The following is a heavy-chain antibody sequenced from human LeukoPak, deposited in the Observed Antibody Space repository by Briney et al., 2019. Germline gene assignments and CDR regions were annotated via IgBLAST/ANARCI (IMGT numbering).Heavy chain of an antibody. V-gene: IGHV4-30-2*01. Sequence: PSETLSLTCTVSGGSISSYSWSWIRQPPGKGLEWIGYIYHSGSTYYNPSLKSRVTISVDRSKNQFSLKLSSVTAADTAVYYCARGHDFWSGLVPKYGMDVWGQGTTVTVSS. CDR3: ARGHDFWSGLVPKYGMDV. CDR1: GGSISSYS. D-gene: IGHD3-3*01. CDR2: IYHSGST. J-gene: IGHJ6*02.